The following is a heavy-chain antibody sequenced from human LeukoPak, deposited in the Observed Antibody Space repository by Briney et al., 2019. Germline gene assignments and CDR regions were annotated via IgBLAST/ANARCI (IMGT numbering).Heavy chain of an antibody. D-gene: IGHD1-26*01. CDR1: GVYFSRFW. Sequence: PGGSLRVSCEASGVYFSRFWMSWVRQAPGKGLEWVANIDPDGSEKYYVDSVKGRFTISRDNAKKSLYLQMNSLSPEDTAVYYCAKSGSHFDFDFWGQGTLVTVSS. CDR2: IDPDGSEK. V-gene: IGHV3-7*01. J-gene: IGHJ4*02. CDR3: AKSGSHFDFDF.